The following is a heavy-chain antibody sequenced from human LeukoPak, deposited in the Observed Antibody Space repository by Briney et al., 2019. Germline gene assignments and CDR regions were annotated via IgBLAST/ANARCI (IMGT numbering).Heavy chain of an antibody. V-gene: IGHV4-39*07. CDR2: IYYSGST. D-gene: IGHD3-22*01. CDR3: ARGWRYYDSSGYPLDAFDI. J-gene: IGHJ3*02. Sequence: SATLSLTCTVSGGSISSSSYYWGWIRQPPGKGLEWLGSIYYSGSTYYNPSLKSRVTISVDTSKNQFSLKLSSVTAADTAVYYCARGWRYYDSSGYPLDAFDIWGQGTMVTVSS. CDR1: GGSISSSSYY.